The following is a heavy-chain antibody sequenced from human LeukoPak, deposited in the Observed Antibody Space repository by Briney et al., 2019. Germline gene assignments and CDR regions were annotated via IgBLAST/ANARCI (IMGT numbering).Heavy chain of an antibody. Sequence: GGSLRPSCAASGFTFSTYWMSWVRQAPGRGLEWVSSISRTGSYIYYADSVKGRFTISRDNAQNSLYLQMNSLRVEDTAVYYCARVLETDCRGGSCYSGLDYWGQGTLVTVSS. D-gene: IGHD2-15*01. CDR2: ISRTGSYI. V-gene: IGHV3-21*01. J-gene: IGHJ4*02. CDR3: ARVLETDCRGGSCYSGLDY. CDR1: GFTFSTYW.